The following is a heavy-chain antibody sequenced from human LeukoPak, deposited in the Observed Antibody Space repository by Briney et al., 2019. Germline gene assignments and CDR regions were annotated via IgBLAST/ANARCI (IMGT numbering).Heavy chain of an antibody. CDR1: SGSISSYY. CDR2: IHYSGTT. Sequence: SETLSLTCTVSSGSISSYYWSWIRQPPGKGLEWIGYIHYSGTTNYNPSLKSRVTISVDTSKNQFSLKLSSVTAADTAVYYCARGRANFDYWGQGTLVTVSS. J-gene: IGHJ4*02. CDR3: ARGRANFDY. V-gene: IGHV4-59*01.